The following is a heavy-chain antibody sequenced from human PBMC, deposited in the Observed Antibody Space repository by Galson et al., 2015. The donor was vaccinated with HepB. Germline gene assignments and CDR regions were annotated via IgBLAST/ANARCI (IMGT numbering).Heavy chain of an antibody. J-gene: IGHJ4*02. CDR3: TRSGSYHTVDF. CDR1: GYTFINYW. Sequence: SVKVSCKASGYTFINYWLHWVRQAPGQGPEWLGLINPYAGGTGYSLKFLGRVTMTRDTSTATVYMELSSLESDDTAVYYCTRSGSYHTVDFWGQGTPVTVSS. CDR2: INPYAGGT. V-gene: IGHV1-46*01. D-gene: IGHD1-26*01.